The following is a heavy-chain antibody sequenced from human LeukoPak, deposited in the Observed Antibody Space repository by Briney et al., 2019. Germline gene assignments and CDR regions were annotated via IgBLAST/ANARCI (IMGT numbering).Heavy chain of an antibody. CDR3: ARAKGAAGTSFLYYYYGMDV. D-gene: IGHD6-13*01. J-gene: IGHJ6*02. V-gene: IGHV3-21*01. CDR1: GFTLSSYS. CDR2: ISSSSSYI. Sequence: GGSLRLSCAASGFTLSSYSMNWVRQAPGKGLGWVSSISSSSSYIYYADSVKGRFTISRDNAKNSLYLQMNSLRAEDTAVYYCARAKGAAGTSFLYYYYGMDVWGQGTTVTVSS.